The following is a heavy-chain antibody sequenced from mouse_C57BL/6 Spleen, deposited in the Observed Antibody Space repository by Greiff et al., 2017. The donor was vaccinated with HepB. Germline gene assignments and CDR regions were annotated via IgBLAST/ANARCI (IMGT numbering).Heavy chain of an antibody. CDR2: ISDGGSYT. V-gene: IGHV5-4*01. J-gene: IGHJ1*03. CDR3: AREKNYGDWYFDV. D-gene: IGHD1-1*01. Sequence: EVKLMESGGGLVKPGGSLKLSCAASGFTFSSYAMSWVRQTPEKRLEWVATISDGGSYTYYPDNVKGRFTISRDNAKNNLYLQMSHRKSEDTAMYYCAREKNYGDWYFDVWGTGTTVTVSS. CDR1: GFTFSSYA.